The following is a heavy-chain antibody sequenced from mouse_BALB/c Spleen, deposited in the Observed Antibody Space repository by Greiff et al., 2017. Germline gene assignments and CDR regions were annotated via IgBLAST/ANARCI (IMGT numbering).Heavy chain of an antibody. D-gene: IGHD1-1*01. Sequence: VQLQQPGAELVRPGASVKLSCKASGYTFTSYWINWVKQRPGQGLEWIGNIYPSDSYTNYNQKFKDKATLTVDKSSSTAYMQLSSPTSEDSAVYYCTRTTVVAPDYWGQGTTLTVSS. CDR1: GYTFTSYW. J-gene: IGHJ2*01. V-gene: IGHV1-69*02. CDR3: TRTTVVAPDY. CDR2: IYPSDSYT.